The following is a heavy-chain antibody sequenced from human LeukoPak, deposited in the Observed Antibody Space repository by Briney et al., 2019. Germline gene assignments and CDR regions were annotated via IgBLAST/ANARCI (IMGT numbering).Heavy chain of an antibody. V-gene: IGHV1-18*01. CDR3: ARGYDFWSGYSGSDY. J-gene: IGHJ4*02. CDR2: ISAYNGNT. Sequence: ASVKVSCKASGYTFTSYGISWVRQAPGQGLEWMGWISAYNGNTNYAQKLQGRVTMTTDTSTSTAYIELRSLRSDDTAVYYCARGYDFWSGYSGSDYWGQGTLVTVSS. D-gene: IGHD3-3*01. CDR1: GYTFTSYG.